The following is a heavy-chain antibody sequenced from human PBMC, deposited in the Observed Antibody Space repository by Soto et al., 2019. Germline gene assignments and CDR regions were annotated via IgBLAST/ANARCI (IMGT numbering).Heavy chain of an antibody. CDR1: GYTFSSYG. CDR2: ISGYNHNT. Sequence: QVQLVQSGAEVKKPGASVKVSCQASGYTFSSYGIIWVRQAPGQGLEWMGWISGYNHNTHYAQNLQGRVTMTTDTSTSTAYMELRRLHSYDTAVYFWARGVLGWDQSDHCGQGTLVTVSS. CDR3: ARGVLGWDQSDH. D-gene: IGHD6-19*01. V-gene: IGHV1-18*01. J-gene: IGHJ4*02.